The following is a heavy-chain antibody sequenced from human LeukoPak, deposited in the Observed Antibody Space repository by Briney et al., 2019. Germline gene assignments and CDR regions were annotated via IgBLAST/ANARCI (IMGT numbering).Heavy chain of an antibody. V-gene: IGHV4-39*07. D-gene: IGHD3-22*01. CDR2: IYYSGST. CDR1: GGSISSSSYY. CDR3: ARVNYDSSGYNPYYFDY. J-gene: IGHJ4*02. Sequence: SETLSLTCTVSGGSISSSSYYWGWIRQPPGKGLEWIGSIYYSGSTYYNPSLKSRVTISVDTSKNQFSLKLSSVTAADTAVYYCARVNYDSSGYNPYYFDYWGQGTLVTVSS.